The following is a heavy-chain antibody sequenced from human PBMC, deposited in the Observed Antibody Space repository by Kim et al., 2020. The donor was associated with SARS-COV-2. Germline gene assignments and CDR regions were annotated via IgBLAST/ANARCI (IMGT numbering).Heavy chain of an antibody. J-gene: IGHJ6*02. Sequence: SETLSLTCTVSGGSISSGGYYWSWIRQHPGKGLEWIGYIYYSGSTYYNPSLKSRVTISVDTSKNQFSLKLSSVTAADTAVYYCARGESRRAVAGNYGMDVWGQGTTVTVSS. D-gene: IGHD6-19*01. CDR1: GGSISSGGYY. CDR2: IYYSGST. CDR3: ARGESRRAVAGNYGMDV. V-gene: IGHV4-31*03.